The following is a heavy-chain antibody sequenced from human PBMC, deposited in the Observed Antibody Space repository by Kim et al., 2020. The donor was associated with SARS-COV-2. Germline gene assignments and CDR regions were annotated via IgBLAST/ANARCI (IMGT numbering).Heavy chain of an antibody. D-gene: IGHD2-8*01. V-gene: IGHV1-46*01. CDR2: INPDVGGT. J-gene: IGHJ4*02. Sequence: ASVKVSCKASGYTFTAFYIYWVRQAPGQGLEWLGTINPDVGGTMYAQKFQGRVTLTRDTSANTLYMELSSLRYDDTAAYYCARQVGYCIDGICHGDCWGQGTLVTVSS. CDR3: ARQVGYCIDGICHGDC. CDR1: GYTFTAFY.